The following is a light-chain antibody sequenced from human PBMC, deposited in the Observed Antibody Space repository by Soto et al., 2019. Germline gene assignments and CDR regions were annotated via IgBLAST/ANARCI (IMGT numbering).Light chain of an antibody. CDR3: QQFRYSSYS. Sequence: EIVLTQSPGTLSLSPGERATLSCRASQSVGSSYLAWYQQKPGQAPRLLIYGASARATGIPDRFSGSGSGTDFTLTISSLEPEDFAVYYCQQFRYSSYSLGQGTKLGIK. V-gene: IGKV3-20*01. CDR1: QSVGSSY. CDR2: GAS. J-gene: IGKJ2*03.